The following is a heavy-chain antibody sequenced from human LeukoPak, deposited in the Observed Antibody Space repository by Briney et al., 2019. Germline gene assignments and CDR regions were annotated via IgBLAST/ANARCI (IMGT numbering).Heavy chain of an antibody. CDR1: GGSFSGYY. Sequence: SETLSLTRAVYGGSFSGYYWSWIRQPPGKGLEWIGEINHSGSTYYNPSLKSRVTISVDTSKNQFSLKLSSVTAADTAVYYCARDISSPGYDSSGYYGTHYYGMDVWGQGTTVTVSS. CDR3: ARDISSPGYDSSGYYGTHYYGMDV. V-gene: IGHV4-34*09. D-gene: IGHD3-22*01. J-gene: IGHJ6*02. CDR2: INHSGST.